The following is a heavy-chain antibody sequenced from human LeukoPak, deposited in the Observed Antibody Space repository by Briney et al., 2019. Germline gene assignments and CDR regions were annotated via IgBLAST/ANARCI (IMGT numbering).Heavy chain of an antibody. CDR2: ISAYNGNT. D-gene: IGHD5-18*01. Sequence: ASVKVSCTASGYTFTSYGISWVRQAPGHGFEWMGWISAYNGNTNYAQKLQGRVTMTTDTATSTAYMELRSLRSDDTAVYYCARDDSYGSRRGFDYWGQGTLVTVSS. CDR1: GYTFTSYG. V-gene: IGHV1-18*01. J-gene: IGHJ4*02. CDR3: ARDDSYGSRRGFDY.